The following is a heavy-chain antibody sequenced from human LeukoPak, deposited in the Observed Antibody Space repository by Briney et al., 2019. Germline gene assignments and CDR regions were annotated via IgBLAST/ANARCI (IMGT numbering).Heavy chain of an antibody. J-gene: IGHJ4*02. CDR3: ASGEYYYGSGSY. D-gene: IGHD3-10*01. Sequence: SQTLSPTCTVSGGSISSGDYYWSWIRQPPGKGLEWIGYIYYSGSTYYNPSLKSRVTISVDTSKNQFSLKLSSVTAADTAVYYCASGEYYYGSGSYWGQGTLVTVSS. CDR1: GGSISSGDYY. CDR2: IYYSGST. V-gene: IGHV4-30-4*01.